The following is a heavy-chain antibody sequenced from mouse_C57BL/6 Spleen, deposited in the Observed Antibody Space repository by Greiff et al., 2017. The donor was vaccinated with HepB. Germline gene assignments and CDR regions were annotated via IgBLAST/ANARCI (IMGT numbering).Heavy chain of an antibody. Sequence: QVQLQQSGAELVKPGASVKISCKASGYAFSSYWMNWVKQRPGKGLEWIGQIYPGDGDTNYNGKFKGKATLTADKSSSTAYMQLSSLISEDSAVYFCASPGDMVTSWFAYWGQGTLVTVSA. CDR2: IYPGDGDT. J-gene: IGHJ3*01. D-gene: IGHD2-2*01. V-gene: IGHV1-80*01. CDR1: GYAFSSYW. CDR3: ASPGDMVTSWFAY.